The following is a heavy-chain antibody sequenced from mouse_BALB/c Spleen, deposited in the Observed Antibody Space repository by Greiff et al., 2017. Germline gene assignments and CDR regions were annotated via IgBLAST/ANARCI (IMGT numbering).Heavy chain of an antibody. CDR3: NAGYGNYGAMDY. CDR1: GFNIKDYY. CDR2: IDPENGDT. D-gene: IGHD2-1*01. Sequence: VHVKQSGAELVRSGASVKLSCTASGFNIKDYYMHWVKQRPEQGLEWIGWIDPENGDTEYAPKFQGKATMTADTSSNTAYLQLSSLTSEDTAVYYCNAGYGNYGAMDYWGQGTSVTVSS. J-gene: IGHJ4*01. V-gene: IGHV14-4*02.